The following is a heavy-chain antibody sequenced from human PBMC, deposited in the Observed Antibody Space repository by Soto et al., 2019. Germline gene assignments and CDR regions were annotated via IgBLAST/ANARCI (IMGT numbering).Heavy chain of an antibody. D-gene: IGHD2-21*02. V-gene: IGHV1-69*13. CDR2: IIPIFGTA. Sequence: SVKVSCKASGGTFSSYAISWVRQAPGQGLEWMGGIIPIFGTANYAQKFQGRVTITADESTSTAYMELSSLRSEDTAVYYCANHEYCGGDCYSTGYGMDVWGQGTTVTVSS. CDR3: ANHEYCGGDCYSTGYGMDV. CDR1: GGTFSSYA. J-gene: IGHJ6*02.